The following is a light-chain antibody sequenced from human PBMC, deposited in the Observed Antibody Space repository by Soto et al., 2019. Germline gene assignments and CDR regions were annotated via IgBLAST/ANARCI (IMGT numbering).Light chain of an antibody. Sequence: QSVLTQPPSASGTPGQRVTISCSGSSSNIGSNTANWYQQLPGTAPKLLIYSNNQRPSGVPDRFSGSKSGTSASLAISGLQSEDEADYYCAAWDDSLNGPVFGTGTKVTLL. CDR3: AAWDDSLNGPV. J-gene: IGLJ1*01. CDR2: SNN. CDR1: SSNIGSNT. V-gene: IGLV1-44*01.